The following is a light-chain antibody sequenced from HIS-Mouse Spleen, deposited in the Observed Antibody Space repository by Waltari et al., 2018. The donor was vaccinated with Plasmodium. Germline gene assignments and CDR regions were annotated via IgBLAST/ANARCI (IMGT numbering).Light chain of an antibody. Sequence: EIVMTQSPATLSVSPWDRATLSCRASQSVSSNLAWYQQKPGQAPRLLIYGASTRATGISARFSGSGSGTEFTLTISSLQSEDFAVYYCQQYNNWSFTFGPGTKVDIK. J-gene: IGKJ3*01. CDR3: QQYNNWSFT. CDR2: GAS. V-gene: IGKV3-15*01. CDR1: QSVSSN.